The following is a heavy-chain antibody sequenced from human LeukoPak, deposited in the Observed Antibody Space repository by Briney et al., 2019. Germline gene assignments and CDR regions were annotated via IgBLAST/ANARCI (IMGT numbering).Heavy chain of an antibody. J-gene: IGHJ4*02. CDR1: GGTFSSYA. CDR2: IIPIFGTA. CDR3: ARGRNPIKLRFFDWFYYFDY. D-gene: IGHD3-9*01. V-gene: IGHV1-69*13. Sequence: ASVKVSCKASGGTFSSYAISWVRQAPGQGLEWMGGIIPIFGTANYAQKFQDKVTITADESTSTAYMELSSLRSEDTAVYYCARGRNPIKLRFFDWFYYFDYWGQGTLVTVSS.